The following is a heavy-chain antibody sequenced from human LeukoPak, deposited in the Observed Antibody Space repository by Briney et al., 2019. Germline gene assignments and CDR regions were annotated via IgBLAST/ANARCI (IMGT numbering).Heavy chain of an antibody. CDR3: ARDPYGLRSYYYYGMDV. D-gene: IGHD3-10*02. J-gene: IGHJ6*02. Sequence: PGGSLRLSCAASGFTFSSYGMHWVRQAPGKGLEWVAFIRYDGSNKYYADSVKGRFTISRDNSKNTLYLQMNSLRAEDTAVYYCARDPYGLRSYYYYGMDVWGQGTTVTVSS. CDR1: GFTFSSYG. V-gene: IGHV3-30*02. CDR2: IRYDGSNK.